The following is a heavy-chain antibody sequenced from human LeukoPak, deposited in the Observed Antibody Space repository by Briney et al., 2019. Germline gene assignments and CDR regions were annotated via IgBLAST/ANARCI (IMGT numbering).Heavy chain of an antibody. V-gene: IGHV1-69*05. Sequence: SSVKVSCKASGGTFSSYAISWVRQAPGQGLEWMGRIIPTFGTANYAQKFQGRVTITTDESTSTAYMELSSLRSEDTAVYYCARGSITMVRGVIITSSTHLDYWGQGTLVTVSS. CDR1: GGTFSSYA. CDR3: ARGSITMVRGVIITSSTHLDY. D-gene: IGHD3-10*01. CDR2: IIPTFGTA. J-gene: IGHJ4*02.